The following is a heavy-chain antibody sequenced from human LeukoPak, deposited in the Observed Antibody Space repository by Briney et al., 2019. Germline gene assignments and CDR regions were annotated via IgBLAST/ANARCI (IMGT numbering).Heavy chain of an antibody. CDR1: GYTFTGHY. J-gene: IGHJ4*02. CDR3: ARGRTDYGDYEEDFDY. V-gene: IGHV1-2*02. Sequence: GASVKVSCKASGYTFTGHYMHWVRQAPGQGLEWMGWINPNSGDTNYAQKFQGRVTMTRDTSIITAYMELRRLTSDDTAVYCCARGRTDYGDYEEDFDYWGQGALVTVSS. D-gene: IGHD4-17*01. CDR2: INPNSGDT.